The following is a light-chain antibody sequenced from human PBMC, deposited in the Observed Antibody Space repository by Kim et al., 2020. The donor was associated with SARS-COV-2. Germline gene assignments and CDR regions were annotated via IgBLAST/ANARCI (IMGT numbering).Light chain of an antibody. CDR2: AAS. J-gene: IGKJ1*01. V-gene: IGKV1-39*01. CDR1: QSISSY. Sequence: DIQMTQSPSSLSASVGDRVTITCRASQSISSYLNWYQQKPGKAPKLLIYAASSLQSGVPSRFSGSGSGTDFTLTISSLQPADFATSSCQQSYSTPRTFGQGTKVDIK. CDR3: QQSYSTPRT.